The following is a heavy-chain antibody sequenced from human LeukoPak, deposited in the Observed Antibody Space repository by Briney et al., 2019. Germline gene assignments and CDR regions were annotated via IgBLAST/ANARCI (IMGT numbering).Heavy chain of an antibody. Sequence: SETLSLTCTVSGGSISNYYWSWIRQPPGKGLEWIGYIYYSGSTNYNPSLKSRVTISVDTSKNQFSLKLSSVTAADTAVYYCAGLYYYDSSGDYFDYWGQGTLVTVSS. D-gene: IGHD3-22*01. CDR3: AGLYYYDSSGDYFDY. CDR2: IYYSGST. CDR1: GGSISNYY. V-gene: IGHV4-59*08. J-gene: IGHJ4*02.